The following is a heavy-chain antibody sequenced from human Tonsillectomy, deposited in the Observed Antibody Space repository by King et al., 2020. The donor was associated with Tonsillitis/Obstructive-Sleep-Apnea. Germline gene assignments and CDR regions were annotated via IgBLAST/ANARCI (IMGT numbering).Heavy chain of an antibody. D-gene: IGHD2-2*01. J-gene: IGHJ4*02. CDR2: ICDDGSNK. V-gene: IGHV3-33*01. Sequence: VQLVESGGGVVQPGRSLRLSCAASGFTFSDYSMYWVRQAPGKGLEWVAVICDDGSNKYSADSVKGRFTISRDNSKNTLYLQMNNLRADDSAVYYCARDQALGYCSSTSCSQIDYWGQGTLVTVSS. CDR3: ARDQALGYCSSTSCSQIDY. CDR1: GFTFSDYS.